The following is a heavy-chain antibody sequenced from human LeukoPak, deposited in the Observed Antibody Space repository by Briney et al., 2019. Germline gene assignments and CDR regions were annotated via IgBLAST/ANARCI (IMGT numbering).Heavy chain of an antibody. V-gene: IGHV4-39*07. CDR2: IYYSGST. CDR3: ARYPMVVAATGALYYYMDV. J-gene: IGHJ6*03. CDR1: GGSISSSSYY. Sequence: SETLSLTCTVSGGSISSSSYYWGWIRQPPGKGLEWIGYIYYSGSTYYNPSLKSRVTMSVDTSKNQFSLKLTSVTAADTAVYYCARYPMVVAATGALYYYMDVWGKGTTVTVSS. D-gene: IGHD2-15*01.